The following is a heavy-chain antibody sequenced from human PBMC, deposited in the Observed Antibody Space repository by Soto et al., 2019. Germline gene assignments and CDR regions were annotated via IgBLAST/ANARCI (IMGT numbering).Heavy chain of an antibody. D-gene: IGHD2-15*01. CDR2: ISYRGST. V-gene: IGHV4-59*08. Sequence: QVQLQESGPGLVKPSETLSLTCTVSAGSISNFYWSWIRQPPAKGLECIGCISYRGSTNYNPSLMSRVTISVDTSKNHLSLKLSSVTAADTAVYYCARCSGGSCYGPLDYWGQGTLVTVSS. J-gene: IGHJ4*02. CDR1: AGSISNFY. CDR3: ARCSGGSCYGPLDY.